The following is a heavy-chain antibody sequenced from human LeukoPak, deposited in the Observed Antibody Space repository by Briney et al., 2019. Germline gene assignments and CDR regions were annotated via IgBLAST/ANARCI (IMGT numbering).Heavy chain of an antibody. CDR2: INPKSGGT. Sequence: ASVKVSCKASGYTFTAYYIHWVRQAPGQELEWMGWINPKSGGTYYVQKFQGRVTVTTDTSTNTAYMELSSLTSDDTAVYYCAREFVTPTTNWGQGTLVTVSS. CDR3: AREFVTPTTN. D-gene: IGHD4-23*01. V-gene: IGHV1-2*02. J-gene: IGHJ1*01. CDR1: GYTFTAYY.